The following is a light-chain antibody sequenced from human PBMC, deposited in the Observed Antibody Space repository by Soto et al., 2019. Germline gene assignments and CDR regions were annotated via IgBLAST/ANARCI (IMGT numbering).Light chain of an antibody. CDR1: GRDVGAYNY. CDR2: GVS. V-gene: IGLV2-14*01. J-gene: IGLJ1*01. CDR3: SSFTTTYFYV. Sequence: QSALTQPASVSGSPGQSIAIPCTGSGRDVGAYNYVSWYQQHPGKAPKLIIYGVSHWPSGVSTRFSASRSAYTALLTISGLQAEDEADYYCSSFTTTYFYVFGPGTKLTVL.